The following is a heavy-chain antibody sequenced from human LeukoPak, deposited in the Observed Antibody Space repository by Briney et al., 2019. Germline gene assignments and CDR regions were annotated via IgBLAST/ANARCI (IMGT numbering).Heavy chain of an antibody. CDR3: ARRLRRNYFDY. CDR1: GFTFSSYE. V-gene: IGHV3-48*03. CDR2: ISSSGSTI. D-gene: IGHD4-17*01. J-gene: IGHJ4*02. Sequence: GGSLRRSCAASGFTFSSYERNWVRQAPGKGLEWVSYISSSGSTIYYADSVKGRFTISRYNAKNSLYLQMNSLRAEDTAGYYCARRLRRNYFDYWGQGTLVTVSS.